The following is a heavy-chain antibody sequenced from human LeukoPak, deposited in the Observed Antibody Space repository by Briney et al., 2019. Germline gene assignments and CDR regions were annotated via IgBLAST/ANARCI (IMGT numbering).Heavy chain of an antibody. V-gene: IGHV4-61*08. D-gene: IGHD3-22*01. CDR2: IYTSGST. J-gene: IGHJ4*02. Sequence: SETLSLTCTVSGGSISSGGYYWSWIRQPPGKGLEWIGYIYTSGSTNYNPSLKSRVTISVDTSKNQFSLKLSSVTAADTAVYYCARQGYYYDSSGYYPFDYWGQGTLVTVSS. CDR1: GGSISSGGYY. CDR3: ARQGYYYDSSGYYPFDY.